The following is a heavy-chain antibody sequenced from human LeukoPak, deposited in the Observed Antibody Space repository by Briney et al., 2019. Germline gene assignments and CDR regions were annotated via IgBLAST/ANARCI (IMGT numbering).Heavy chain of an antibody. CDR3: AREGLGNLTVAGLAFDI. D-gene: IGHD6-19*01. CDR2: INPSGGST. V-gene: IGHV1-46*01. Sequence: ASVKVSCTASGYTFTEYAMSWVRQAPGQGLEWMGIINPSGGSTSYAQKFQGRVTMTRDTSTSTVYMELSSLRSEDTAVYYCAREGLGNLTVAGLAFDIWGQGTMVTVSS. CDR1: GYTFTEYA. J-gene: IGHJ3*02.